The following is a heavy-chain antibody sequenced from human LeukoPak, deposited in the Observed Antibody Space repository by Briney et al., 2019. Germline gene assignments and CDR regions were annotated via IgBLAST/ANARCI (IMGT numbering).Heavy chain of an antibody. CDR1: GGSISSSSYY. Sequence: SETLSLTCTVSGGSISSSSYYWGWIRQPPGKGLEWIGSVYYSGSTYYNPSLKSRVTISVDTSKNQFSLKLSSVTAADTAVYYCARRTVTKTRSYFDYWGQGTLVTVSS. V-gene: IGHV4-39*01. D-gene: IGHD4-11*01. J-gene: IGHJ4*02. CDR2: VYYSGST. CDR3: ARRTVTKTRSYFDY.